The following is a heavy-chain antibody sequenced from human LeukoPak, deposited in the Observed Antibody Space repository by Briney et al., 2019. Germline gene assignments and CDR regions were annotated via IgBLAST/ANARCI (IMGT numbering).Heavy chain of an antibody. CDR3: ARDKSYRYYFDY. Sequence: GASVKVSCKASGYTFTGYYMHWVRQAPEQGLEWMGWINPNSGGTNYAQKFQGRVTMTRDTSTSTVYMELSSLRSEDTAVYYCARDKSYRYYFDYWGQGTLVTVSS. CDR2: INPNSGGT. J-gene: IGHJ4*02. CDR1: GYTFTGYY. V-gene: IGHV1-2*02. D-gene: IGHD1-26*01.